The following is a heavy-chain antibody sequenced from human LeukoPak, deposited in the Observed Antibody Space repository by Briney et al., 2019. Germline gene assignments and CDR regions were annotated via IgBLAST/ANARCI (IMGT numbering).Heavy chain of an antibody. D-gene: IGHD3-22*01. Sequence: SETLSLTCAVYGGSFSGYYWSWIRQPPGKGLEWIGEINDSGSTNYNPSLKSRATISVDTSKNQFSLKLSSVTAADTAVYYCARGRVIVVVTAFDIWGQGTMVTVSS. CDR1: GGSFSGYY. J-gene: IGHJ3*02. V-gene: IGHV4-34*01. CDR2: INDSGST. CDR3: ARGRVIVVVTAFDI.